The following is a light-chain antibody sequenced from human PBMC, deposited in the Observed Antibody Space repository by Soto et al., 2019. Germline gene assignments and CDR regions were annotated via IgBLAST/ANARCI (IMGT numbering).Light chain of an antibody. V-gene: IGKV3-11*01. CDR3: QQRSDP. CDR2: DAS. Sequence: EIVLTQSPATLSLSPGERATLSCRASQSVSTYLAWYQQKPGQAPRLLIYDASNRAAGIPARFSGSGSGTDFALTISSLEPEDSAVYYCQQRSDPVGGGTKVEIK. J-gene: IGKJ4*01. CDR1: QSVSTY.